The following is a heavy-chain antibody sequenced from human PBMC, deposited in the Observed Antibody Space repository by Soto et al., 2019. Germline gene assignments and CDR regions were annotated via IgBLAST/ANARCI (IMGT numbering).Heavy chain of an antibody. V-gene: IGHV4-59*01. CDR2: VYYSGTT. CDR3: ARTTAVPNTLRSRYFFDY. D-gene: IGHD4-17*01. J-gene: IGHJ4*02. CDR1: GGSISSYY. Sequence: SEPMALTCTVSGGSISSYYWSWIRQPPGKRLEWIGYVYYSGTTNYNPSLKSRVTISVDLSKNRFSLRLSSVTTADTALYYCARTTAVPNTLRSRYFFDYWGQGTLVTVSS.